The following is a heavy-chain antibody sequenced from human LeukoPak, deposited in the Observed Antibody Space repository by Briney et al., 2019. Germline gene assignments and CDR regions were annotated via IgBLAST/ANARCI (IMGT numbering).Heavy chain of an antibody. CDR1: SGSITSGNNY. Sequence: PSKTLSLTCTVSSGSITSGNNYWTWVRQPAGKGLEWVGHIYTTGSTTGRTNYSPYLKSRVTISIDTSTNQFSLRLTSVTAADTAIYFCARDRYGGYVNQAFDSWGQGTLVTVSS. CDR3: ARDRYGGYVNQAFDS. J-gene: IGHJ4*02. D-gene: IGHD5-12*01. CDR2: IYTTGST. V-gene: IGHV4-61*09.